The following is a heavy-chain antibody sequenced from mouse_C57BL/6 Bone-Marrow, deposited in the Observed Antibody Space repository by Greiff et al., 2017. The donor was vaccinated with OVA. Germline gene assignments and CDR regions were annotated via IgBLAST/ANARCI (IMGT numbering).Heavy chain of an antibody. CDR2: ISGGGGNT. CDR3: ARHVAYYSNYGDY. Sequence: EVKLQESGGGLVKPGGSLKLSCAASGFTFSSYTMSWVRQTPEKRLEWVATISGGGGNTCYPDSVKGRFTISRDNAKNTLYLQMSSLRSEDTALYYCARHVAYYSNYGDYWGQGTTLTVSS. D-gene: IGHD2-5*01. CDR1: GFTFSSYT. V-gene: IGHV5-9*01. J-gene: IGHJ2*01.